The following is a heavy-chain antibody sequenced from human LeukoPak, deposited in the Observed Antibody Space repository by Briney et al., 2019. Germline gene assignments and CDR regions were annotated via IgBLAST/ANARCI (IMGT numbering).Heavy chain of an antibody. CDR2: ISSSSSYT. CDR3: ARRVSAIFGVVLNRWFDP. Sequence: GGSLRLSCEASGFTFSSYTIHWVRQTAGKGLEWVSSISSSSSYTYYSDSVKGRFTISRDNAKNSLYLQMTSLRAEDTAVYYCARRVSAIFGVVLNRWFDPWGQGTLVTVSS. J-gene: IGHJ5*02. V-gene: IGHV3-21*01. CDR1: GFTFSSYT. D-gene: IGHD3-3*01.